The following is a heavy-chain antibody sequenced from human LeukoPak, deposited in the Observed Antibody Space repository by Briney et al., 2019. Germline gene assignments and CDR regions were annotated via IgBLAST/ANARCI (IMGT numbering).Heavy chain of an antibody. CDR1: GFTFSSYG. J-gene: IGHJ4*02. CDR2: ISYDGSNK. Sequence: GRSLRLSCAASGFTFSSYGMHWVRQAPGKGLEWVAVISYDGSNKYYADSVKGRFTISRDNSKNTLYLQMNSLRAEDTAVYYCATHPGDYWFGYLQLWGQGTLVTVSS. CDR3: ATHPGDYWFGYLQL. V-gene: IGHV3-30*03. D-gene: IGHD3-10*01.